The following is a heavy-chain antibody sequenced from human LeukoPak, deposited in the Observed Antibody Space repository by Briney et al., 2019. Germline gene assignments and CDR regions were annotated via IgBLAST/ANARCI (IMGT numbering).Heavy chain of an antibody. CDR1: GFTFSSYA. J-gene: IGHJ4*02. Sequence: GRSLRLSCAASGFTFSSYAMHWVRQAPGKGLEWVAVISYDGSNKYYADSVKGRFTISRDNSKNTLYLQMNSLRAEDTAVYYCASLGATLYFDYWGQGTLVTVSS. CDR2: ISYDGSNK. V-gene: IGHV3-30-3*01. CDR3: ASLGATLYFDY. D-gene: IGHD1-26*01.